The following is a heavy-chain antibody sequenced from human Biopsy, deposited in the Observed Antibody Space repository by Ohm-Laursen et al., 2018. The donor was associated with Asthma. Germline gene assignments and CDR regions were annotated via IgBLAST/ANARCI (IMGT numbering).Heavy chain of an antibody. CDR3: ARIKVRIGAGTDRYFDL. Sequence: SVKVSCKASGYPFTDYSVHWVRQAPGQGLEWMGRIDPNSGGTNYAQKFLGRVTMTRDTSVNTAFMVLSRLRSDDTAVYYCARIKVRIGAGTDRYFDLWGRGTLVTVSS. J-gene: IGHJ2*01. CDR1: GYPFTDYS. V-gene: IGHV1-2*06. CDR2: IDPNSGGT. D-gene: IGHD3-16*02.